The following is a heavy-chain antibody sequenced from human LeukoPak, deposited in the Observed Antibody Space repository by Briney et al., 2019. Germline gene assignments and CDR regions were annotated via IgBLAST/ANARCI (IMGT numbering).Heavy chain of an antibody. J-gene: IGHJ4*02. CDR1: GYTFTSYY. V-gene: IGHV1-46*04. CDR2: VNPDSVST. Sequence: ASVKVSCKASGYTFTSYYIHWVRQAPGLGLEWMGVVNPDSVSTTYTQKLQGRVTMTRDTSTETVYMELNSLESEDTAVYYCARSNYGDYPGDYWGQGTLVSVSS. CDR3: ARSNYGDYPGDY. D-gene: IGHD4-17*01.